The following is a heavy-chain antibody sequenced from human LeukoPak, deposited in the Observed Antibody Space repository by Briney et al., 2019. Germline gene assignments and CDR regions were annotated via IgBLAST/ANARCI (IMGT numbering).Heavy chain of an antibody. V-gene: IGHV4-39*07. CDR1: GGSIISSSYN. CDR2: INHSGST. J-gene: IGHJ3*02. CDR3: ARGSGYGAFDI. D-gene: IGHD3-22*01. Sequence: ASETLSLTCAVSGGSIISSSYNWGWIRQPPGKGLEWIGEINHSGSTNYNPSLKSRVTISVDTSKNQFSLKLSSVTAADTAVYYCARGSGYGAFDIWGQGTMVTVSS.